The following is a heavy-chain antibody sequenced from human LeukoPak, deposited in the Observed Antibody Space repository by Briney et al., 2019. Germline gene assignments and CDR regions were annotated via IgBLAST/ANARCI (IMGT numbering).Heavy chain of an antibody. CDR1: GFTFSSYA. Sequence: GRSLRLSCAASGFTFSSYAMHWVRQAPGKGLEWVAVISYDGSNKYYADSVKGRFTISRDNSKNTLYLQMNSLRAEDTAVYYCAGVVAAASFDYWGQGTLVTVSS. CDR3: AGVVAAASFDY. D-gene: IGHD2-15*01. CDR2: ISYDGSNK. J-gene: IGHJ4*02. V-gene: IGHV3-30-3*01.